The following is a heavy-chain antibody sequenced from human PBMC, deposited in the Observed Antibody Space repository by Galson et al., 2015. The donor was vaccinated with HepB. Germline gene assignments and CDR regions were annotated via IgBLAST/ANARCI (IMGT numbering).Heavy chain of an antibody. CDR3: AARSGNFWSGYYPSYYYYGMDV. CDR2: IIPIFGTA. V-gene: IGHV1-69*13. CDR1: GYTFTSYY. J-gene: IGHJ6*02. Sequence: SVKVSCKASGYTFTSYYMHWVRQAPRQGLEWMGGIIPIFGTANYAQKFQGRVTITADESTSTAYMELSSLRSEDTAVYYCAARSGNFWSGYYPSYYYYGMDVWGQGTTVTVSS. D-gene: IGHD3-3*01.